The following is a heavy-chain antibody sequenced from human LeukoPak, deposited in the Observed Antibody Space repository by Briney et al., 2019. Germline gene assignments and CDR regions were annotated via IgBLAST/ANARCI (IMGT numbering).Heavy chain of an antibody. CDR3: ARDQRVTGRPDIDY. J-gene: IGHJ4*02. CDR2: ISSDGSST. CDR1: GFTFRNHW. D-gene: IGHD6-6*01. V-gene: IGHV3-74*01. Sequence: PGGSLRLSCAASGFTFRNHWMHWVRQTPGKGLVWVSRISSDGSSTRYADSVKGRFTISRDNAKNTLYLQMNNLRAEDTAMYYCARDQRVTGRPDIDYWGQGTLVIVSS.